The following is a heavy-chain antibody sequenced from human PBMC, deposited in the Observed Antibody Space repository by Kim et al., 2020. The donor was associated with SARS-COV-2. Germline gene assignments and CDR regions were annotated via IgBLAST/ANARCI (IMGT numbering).Heavy chain of an antibody. J-gene: IGHJ4*02. V-gene: IGHV5-51*01. D-gene: IGHD1-7*01. CDR3: ARLLKPELRPEEY. CDR2: IFPGDSDT. CDR1: GYSFTTYW. Sequence: GESLKISCKGSGYSFTTYWIGWVRQVPGKGLEWMGIIFPGDSDTRYSPSFQGQVTISADTSINTAYLQWSGLKASDSAIYYCARLLKPELRPEEYWGQGTLVTVSS.